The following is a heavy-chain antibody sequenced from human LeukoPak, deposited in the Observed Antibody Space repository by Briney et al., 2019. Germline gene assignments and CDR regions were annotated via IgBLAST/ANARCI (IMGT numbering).Heavy chain of an antibody. CDR1: GFSLTTNGVG. D-gene: IGHD3-10*01. CDR2: IYWDDDK. V-gene: IGHV2-5*02. CDR3: AHLPVIRGVEINWFDP. J-gene: IGHJ5*02. Sequence: SGPTLVNPTQTLTLTCTFSGFSLTTNGVGVGWFRQPPGKALEWLALIYWDDDKRYSPSLKSRLTITKDTSKNQVVLIMTNMDPVDTATYYCAHLPVIRGVEINWFDPWGQGTLVTVSS.